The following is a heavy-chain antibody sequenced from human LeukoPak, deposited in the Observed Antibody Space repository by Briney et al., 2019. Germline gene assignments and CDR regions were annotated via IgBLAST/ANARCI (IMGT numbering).Heavy chain of an antibody. Sequence: GASVKVSCKASGYMFTGYYMHWVRQAPGQGLEWMTWINPNSGGTNYAQKFQGRVTMTRDTSISTAYMELSSLRSDDTAVYYCARGYCSGDCFTLFDYWGQGTLVTVSS. CDR2: INPNSGGT. CDR3: ARGYCSGDCFTLFDY. J-gene: IGHJ4*02. V-gene: IGHV1-2*02. D-gene: IGHD2-21*02. CDR1: GYMFTGYY.